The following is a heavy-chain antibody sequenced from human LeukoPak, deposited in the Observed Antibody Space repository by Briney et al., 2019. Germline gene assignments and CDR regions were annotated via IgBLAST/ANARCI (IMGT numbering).Heavy chain of an antibody. CDR3: ARGPYVTITPVVIPYYFDY. D-gene: IGHD3-22*01. CDR1: GGSISRGDYY. J-gene: IGHJ4*02. V-gene: IGHV4-30-4*08. CDR2: IYYSGSS. Sequence: PSQTLSLTCTVSGGSISRGDYYCSWIRQPPGKGLEWIGYIYYSGSSFYNPSLKGRGTISVDTSKNQFSLKLSSVTAADTAVYYCARGPYVTITPVVIPYYFDYWGQGTLVTVSS.